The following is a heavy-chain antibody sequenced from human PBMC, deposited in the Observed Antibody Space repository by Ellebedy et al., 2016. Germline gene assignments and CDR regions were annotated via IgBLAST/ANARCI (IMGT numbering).Heavy chain of an antibody. CDR2: IYYSGST. J-gene: IGHJ4*02. CDR1: GGSISSYY. D-gene: IGHD3-10*01. V-gene: IGHV4-59*01. Sequence: GSLRLSXSVSGGSISSYYWSWIRQPPGKELEWIGNIYYSGSTNYNPSLKSRLTISVDTSKNQFSLKLSSVTAADTAVYYCARDSRQGMYYFDYWGQGTLVTVSS. CDR3: ARDSRQGMYYFDY.